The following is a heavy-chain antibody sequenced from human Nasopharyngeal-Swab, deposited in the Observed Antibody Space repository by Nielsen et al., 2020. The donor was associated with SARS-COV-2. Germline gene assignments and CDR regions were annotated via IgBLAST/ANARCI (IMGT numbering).Heavy chain of an antibody. CDR2: ISYDGSNK. D-gene: IGHD3-10*01. Sequence: GESLKISCAASGFTFSSYAMHWVRQAPGKGLEWVAVISYDGSNKYYADSMKGRFTISRDNSKNTLYLQMNSLRAEDTAVYYCARSYEYYYGSGSYYKSAQDYWGQGTLVTVSS. CDR1: GFTFSSYA. CDR3: ARSYEYYYGSGSYYKSAQDY. J-gene: IGHJ4*02. V-gene: IGHV3-30*04.